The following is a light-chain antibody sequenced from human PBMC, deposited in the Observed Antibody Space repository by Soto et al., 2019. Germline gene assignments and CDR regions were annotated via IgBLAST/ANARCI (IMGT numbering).Light chain of an antibody. V-gene: IGKV3-20*01. CDR1: HDDLNRH. CDR2: DIS. CDR3: QQYDRSKT. J-gene: IGKJ1*01. Sequence: EIVLTQSPGTLSLSPGERATLFCRASHDDLNRHLAWYQQKSGQSPRLLIYDISNRATGIPDRFSGSGSGTDFTLTISRLEPEDSAIYYCQQYDRSKTFGQGTRLEIK.